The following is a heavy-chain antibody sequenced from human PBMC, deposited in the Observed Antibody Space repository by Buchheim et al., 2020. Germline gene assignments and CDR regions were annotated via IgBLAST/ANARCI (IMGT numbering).Heavy chain of an antibody. CDR3: ARSVGDIVLMVYASNSGAVADYFDY. D-gene: IGHD2-8*01. CDR2: ISAYNGNT. J-gene: IGHJ4*02. CDR1: GYTFTSYG. Sequence: QVQLVQSGAEVKKPGASVKVSCKASGYTFTSYGISWVRQAPGQGLEWMGWISAYNGNTNYAQKLQGRVTMTTDTSPRTAYMELRSLRSDDTAVYYCARSVGDIVLMVYASNSGAVADYFDYWGQGTL. V-gene: IGHV1-18*01.